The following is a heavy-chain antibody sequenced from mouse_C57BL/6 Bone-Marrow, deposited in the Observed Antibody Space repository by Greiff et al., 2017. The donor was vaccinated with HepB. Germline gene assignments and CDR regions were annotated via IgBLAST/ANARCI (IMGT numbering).Heavy chain of an antibody. J-gene: IGHJ2*01. V-gene: IGHV5-17*01. Sequence: VQLKESGGGLVKPGGSLKLSCAASGFTFSDYGMHWVRQAPEKGLEWVAYISSGSSTIYYADTVKGRFTISRDNAKNTLFLQMTSLRSEDTAIYYCARATTTVVAFDYWGQGTTLTVSS. CDR1: GFTFSDYG. D-gene: IGHD1-1*01. CDR2: ISSGSSTI. CDR3: ARATTTVVAFDY.